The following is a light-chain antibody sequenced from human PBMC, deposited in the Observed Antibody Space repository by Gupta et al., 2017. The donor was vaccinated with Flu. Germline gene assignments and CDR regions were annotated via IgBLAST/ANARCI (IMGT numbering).Light chain of an antibody. V-gene: IGKV1-5*03. CDR2: QAS. CDR1: QSISSS. Sequence: DIQMTQSPSTLSASVGDSVTITCRASQSISSSLAWYQQKPGKAPKLLIYQASSLESGVPSRFSGSGSGTXFTLTIXSLQPDDFATYYCQQYNTYSETFGXGTKVEIK. J-gene: IGKJ1*01. CDR3: QQYNTYSET.